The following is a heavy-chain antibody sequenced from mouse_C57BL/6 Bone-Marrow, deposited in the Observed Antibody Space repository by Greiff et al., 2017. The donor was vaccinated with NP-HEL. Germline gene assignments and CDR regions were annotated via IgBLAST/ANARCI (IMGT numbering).Heavy chain of an antibody. CDR2: INYDGSST. J-gene: IGHJ1*03. Sequence: EVKLMESEGGLVQPGSSMKLSCTASGFTFSDYYMAWVRQVPEKGLEWVANINYDGSSTYYLDSLKSRFIISRDNAKNILYLQMSSQKSEDTATYYCARVYGSSYYWYFDVWGTGTTVTVSS. CDR1: GFTFSDYY. D-gene: IGHD1-1*01. V-gene: IGHV5-16*01. CDR3: ARVYGSSYYWYFDV.